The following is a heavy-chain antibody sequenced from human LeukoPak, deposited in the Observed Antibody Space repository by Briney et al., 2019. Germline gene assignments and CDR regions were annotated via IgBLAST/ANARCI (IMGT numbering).Heavy chain of an antibody. Sequence: SETLSLTCTVSGGSIINYYWSWIRQPAGTGLEWVGRIYVTGSTIYNPSLQSRLSMSVDTSKNQFSLRLTSVTAADTAVYYCARAYPFDYWGQGTLVTVSS. CDR1: GGSIINYY. J-gene: IGHJ4*02. CDR2: IYVTGST. CDR3: ARAYPFDY. V-gene: IGHV4-4*07.